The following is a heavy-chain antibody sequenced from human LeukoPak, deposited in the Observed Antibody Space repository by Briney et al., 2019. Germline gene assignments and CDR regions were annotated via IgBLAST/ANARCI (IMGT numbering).Heavy chain of an antibody. CDR3: ASLRHGYDSSGYYTYYFDY. V-gene: IGHV1-46*01. D-gene: IGHD3-22*01. J-gene: IGHJ4*02. CDR2: INPSGGST. CDR1: GYTFTSYY. Sequence: ASVKVSCKASGYTFTSYYMHWVRQAPGQGLEWMGIINPSGGSTSYAQKFQGRVTMTRDTSTSTVYMELSSLRSEDTAVYYCASLRHGYDSSGYYTYYFDYWGQGTLVTVSS.